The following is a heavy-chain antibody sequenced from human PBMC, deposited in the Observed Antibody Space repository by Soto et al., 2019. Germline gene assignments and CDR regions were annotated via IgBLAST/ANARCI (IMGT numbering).Heavy chain of an antibody. J-gene: IGHJ4*02. V-gene: IGHV1-18*01. Sequence: QVQLVQSGAEVKKPGASVKVSCKASGYTFTNFGISWVRQAPGQGLEWMGWISAYNGNTNYAQNFQGRVTMTTDTSTRTVYMEQRSQRSDDTAVYYCAGGGTPIDYWGQGTLVTVSS. CDR3: AGGGTPIDY. D-gene: IGHD3-16*01. CDR2: ISAYNGNT. CDR1: GYTFTNFG.